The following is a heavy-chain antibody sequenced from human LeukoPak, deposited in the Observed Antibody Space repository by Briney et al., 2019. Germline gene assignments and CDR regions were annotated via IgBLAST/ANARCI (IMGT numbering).Heavy chain of an antibody. D-gene: IGHD3-3*01. CDR2: ISGSGGST. CDR1: GFTFSSYA. Sequence: GGSLRLSCAASGFTFSSYAMSWVRQAPGKGLEWVSAISGSGGSTYYAGSVKGRFTISRDNSKNTLYLQMNSLRAEDTAIYYCARGIFGEGAYFNACDYWGQGTLVTVSS. CDR3: ARGIFGEGAYFNACDY. J-gene: IGHJ4*02. V-gene: IGHV3-23*01.